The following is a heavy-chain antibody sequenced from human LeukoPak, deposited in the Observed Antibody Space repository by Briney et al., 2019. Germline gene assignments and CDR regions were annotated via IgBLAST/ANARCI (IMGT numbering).Heavy chain of an antibody. CDR2: ISGSGGST. J-gene: IGHJ4*02. V-gene: IGHV3-23*01. CDR1: GFTFSSYA. Sequence: GGSLRLSCAASGFTFSSYAMSWVRQAPGKGLEWVSAISGSGGSTYYADSVKGRFTISRDNSKNTLYLQMNSLRAEDTAVYYCAKDQAALLWFGEIDYWGQGTLVTVSS. D-gene: IGHD3-10*01. CDR3: AKDQAALLWFGEIDY.